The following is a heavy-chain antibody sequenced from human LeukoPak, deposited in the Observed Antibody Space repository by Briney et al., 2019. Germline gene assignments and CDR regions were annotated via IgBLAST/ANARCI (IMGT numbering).Heavy chain of an antibody. Sequence: GGSLRLSCAASGFTFSSYWMSWVRQAPGKGLEWVANIKQDGSEKYYVDSVKGRFTISRDNAKNSLYLQVNSLRAEDTAVYYCARDRHSNYHYYYYYYMDVWGKGTTVTVSS. CDR2: IKQDGSEK. J-gene: IGHJ6*03. CDR3: ARDRHSNYHYYYYYYMDV. CDR1: GFTFSSYW. D-gene: IGHD4-11*01. V-gene: IGHV3-7*01.